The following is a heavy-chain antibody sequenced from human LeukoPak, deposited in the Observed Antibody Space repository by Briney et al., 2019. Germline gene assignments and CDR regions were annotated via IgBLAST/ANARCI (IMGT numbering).Heavy chain of an antibody. Sequence: ASVKVSCKASGYTFTSYDINWVRQATGQGLEWMGWMNPNSGNTGYAQKFQGRVTITRNTSISTAYMELSSLRSEDTAVYYCARGERYYDFWSGLASTGFDPWGQGTLVTVSS. CDR3: ARGERYYDFWSGLASTGFDP. J-gene: IGHJ5*02. D-gene: IGHD3-3*01. CDR1: GYTFTSYD. V-gene: IGHV1-8*03. CDR2: MNPNSGNT.